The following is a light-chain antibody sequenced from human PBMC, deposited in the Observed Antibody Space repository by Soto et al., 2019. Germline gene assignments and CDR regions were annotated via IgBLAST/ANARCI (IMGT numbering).Light chain of an antibody. J-gene: IGLJ1*01. CDR2: QVS. V-gene: IGLV2-14*01. CDR1: SXDLGGYNF. CDR3: CSYTSSSPYV. Sequence: QSALTQPASVSGSPGQSITISCTGTSXDLGGYNFVSWYQHHPGKAPKLMIYQVSNRPSGVSNRFSGSKSGNTASLTISGLQAEDEADYYCCSYTSSSPYVFGTGTKVTVL.